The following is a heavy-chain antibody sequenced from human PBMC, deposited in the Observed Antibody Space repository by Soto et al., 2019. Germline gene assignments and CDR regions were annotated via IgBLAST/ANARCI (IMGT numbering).Heavy chain of an antibody. CDR3: ARDLRGYSRYDYLDY. Sequence: PSETLSLTCTVSGGSISSGGYYLSWIRQHPGKGLEWVGYSYYTGSSYYHPSLKSLVTISVDASKNQLSLRLASVTAADTAVYYCARDLRGYSRYDYLDYWGQGIPVTVSS. V-gene: IGHV4-31*01. CDR2: SYYTGSS. J-gene: IGHJ4*02. CDR1: GGSISSGGYY. D-gene: IGHD5-12*01.